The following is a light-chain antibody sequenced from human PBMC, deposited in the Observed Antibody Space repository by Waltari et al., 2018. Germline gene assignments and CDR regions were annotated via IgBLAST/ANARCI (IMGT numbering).Light chain of an antibody. V-gene: IGLV2-23*02. J-gene: IGLJ2*01. CDR1: RSDVGNYNL. CDR3: SSYISSTSVI. CDR2: AVN. Sequence: QSALTQPASVSGSPGQSITISCTGTRSDVGNYNLVSWYQQHPGKAPKLMISAVNKRPSGVSNRFSGSKSGNTASLTISGLQSEDEASYYCSSYISSTSVIFGGGTKLTVL.